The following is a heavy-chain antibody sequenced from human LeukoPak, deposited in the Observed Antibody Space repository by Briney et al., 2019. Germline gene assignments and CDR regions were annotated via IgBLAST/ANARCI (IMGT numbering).Heavy chain of an antibody. Sequence: PGGSLRLSCAASGFTFDDYAMHWVRQAPGKGLEWVSGISWNSGSIGYADSVKGRFTISRDNAKNSLYLQMNSLRAEDMALYYCAKARAAYSSSLINIDYWGQGTLVTVSS. J-gene: IGHJ4*02. V-gene: IGHV3-9*03. CDR3: AKARAAYSSSLINIDY. CDR1: GFTFDDYA. CDR2: ISWNSGSI. D-gene: IGHD6-13*01.